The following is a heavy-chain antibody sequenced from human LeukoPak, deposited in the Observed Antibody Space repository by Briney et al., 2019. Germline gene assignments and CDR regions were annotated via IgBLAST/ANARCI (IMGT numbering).Heavy chain of an antibody. Sequence: ASVKVSCKASGYTFTSYGISWVRQAPGQGLEWMGWISAYNGNTNYAQKLQGRVTMTTDTSTSTAYMELRSLTSDDTAVYYCARNTQYYDSSGYYEEIYAFDIWGQGTMVTVSS. V-gene: IGHV1-18*01. J-gene: IGHJ3*02. CDR1: GYTFTSYG. CDR3: ARNTQYYDSSGYYEEIYAFDI. CDR2: ISAYNGNT. D-gene: IGHD3-22*01.